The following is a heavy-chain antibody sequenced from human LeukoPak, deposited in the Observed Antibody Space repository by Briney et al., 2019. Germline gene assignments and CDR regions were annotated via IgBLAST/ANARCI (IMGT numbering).Heavy chain of an antibody. D-gene: IGHD4-23*01. CDR2: TNGATGNT. CDR1: GYTFTDYA. J-gene: IGHJ4*02. V-gene: IGHV1-3*02. CDR3: ARSPGGNARTWLDY. Sequence: GASVKVSCKTSGYTFTDYALHWVRQAPGQSLEWMGWTNGATGNTSFSQVFQGRLTITIDTSASTGYMELSSLRSEDTAVYYCARSPGGNARTWLDYWGQGTLVSVSS.